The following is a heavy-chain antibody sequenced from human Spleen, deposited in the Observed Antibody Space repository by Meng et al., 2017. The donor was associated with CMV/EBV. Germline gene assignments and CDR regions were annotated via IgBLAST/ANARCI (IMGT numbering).Heavy chain of an antibody. CDR1: YY. V-gene: IGHV1-2*02. D-gene: IGHD2-2*01. CDR2: ITPNSGGT. CDR3: ARGVGRGAYCSGTSCSISYGDH. Sequence: YYIHWGRQAPGQGLEWMGWITPNSGGTNYAQKFQGRVTMTRDTSTSTAYMELSRLRSDDAAIYYCARGVGRGAYCSGTSCSISYGDHWGQGTLVTVSS. J-gene: IGHJ4*02.